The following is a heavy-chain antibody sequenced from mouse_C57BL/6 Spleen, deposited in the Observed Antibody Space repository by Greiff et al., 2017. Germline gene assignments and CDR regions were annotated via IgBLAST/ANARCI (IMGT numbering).Heavy chain of an antibody. V-gene: IGHV6-3*01. Sequence: EVKLVESGGGLVQPGGSMKLSCVASGFTFSNYWMNWVRQSPEKGLEWVAQIRLKSDNYATHYAESVKGRFTISRDDSKSSVYLQMNNLRAEDTGIYYCTGAYGSRRYFDYWGQGTTLTVSS. CDR1: GFTFSNYW. D-gene: IGHD1-1*01. CDR2: IRLKSDNYAT. J-gene: IGHJ2*01. CDR3: TGAYGSRRYFDY.